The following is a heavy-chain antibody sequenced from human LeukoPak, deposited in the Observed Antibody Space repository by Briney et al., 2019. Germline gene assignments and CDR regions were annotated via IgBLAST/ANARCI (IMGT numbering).Heavy chain of an antibody. CDR3: TRQYPIYCGGDCYPFDY. V-gene: IGHV3-73*01. CDR1: GFTFSGSA. CDR2: IRSKANSYAP. D-gene: IGHD2-21*02. J-gene: IGHJ4*02. Sequence: GGSLRLSCAASGFTFSGSAMHWVRQASGQGLDWVGRIRSKANSYAPAYAASVKGRFTITRDDSKNTAYLQMNRLKTEDTAVYYCTRQYPIYCGGDCYPFDYWGQGTLVTASS.